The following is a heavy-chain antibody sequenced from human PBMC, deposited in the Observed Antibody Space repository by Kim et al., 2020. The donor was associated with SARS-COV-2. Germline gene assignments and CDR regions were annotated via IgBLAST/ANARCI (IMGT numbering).Heavy chain of an antibody. CDR3: AIGRRPQMATTHNFDY. D-gene: IGHD1-1*01. J-gene: IGHJ4*02. V-gene: IGHV1-69*13. CDR1: GGTFSSYA. CDR2: IIPIFGTA. Sequence: SVKVSCKASGGTFSSYAISWVRQAPGQGLEWMGGIIPIFGTANYAQKFQGRVTITADESTSTAYMELSSLRSEDTAVYYCAIGRRPQMATTHNFDYWGQGTLVTVSS.